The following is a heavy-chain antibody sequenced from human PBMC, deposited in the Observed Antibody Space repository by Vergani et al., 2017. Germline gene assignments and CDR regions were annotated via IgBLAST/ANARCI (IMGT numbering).Heavy chain of an antibody. Sequence: QVQLVQSGAEVKKPGASVKVSCKASGYTFTSYDINWVRQATGQGLEWMGWMNPNSGNTGYAQKFQGRVTMTRNTSISTAYMELSSLRSEDTAVYYCAGEGYSSSAAAYYYMDVWGKGTTVTVSS. D-gene: IGHD6-6*01. V-gene: IGHV1-8*01. CDR1: GYTFTSYD. CDR3: AGEGYSSSAAAYYYMDV. CDR2: MNPNSGNT. J-gene: IGHJ6*03.